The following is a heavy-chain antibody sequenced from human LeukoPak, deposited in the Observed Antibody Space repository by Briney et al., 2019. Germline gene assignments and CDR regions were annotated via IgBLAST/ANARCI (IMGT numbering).Heavy chain of an antibody. Sequence: PGGSLRLSCAASGFSFSNYGIHWVRQAPGKAMEWVAFIRYDGSNKYYADSVKGRFTISRDNSKNTLYLQINSLRAEDTAVYYCAKFGLYYDILTGYYKDQYYFDYWGQGTLVTVSS. CDR3: AKFGLYYDILTGYYKDQYYFDY. D-gene: IGHD3-9*01. CDR2: IRYDGSNK. V-gene: IGHV3-30*02. CDR1: GFSFSNYG. J-gene: IGHJ4*02.